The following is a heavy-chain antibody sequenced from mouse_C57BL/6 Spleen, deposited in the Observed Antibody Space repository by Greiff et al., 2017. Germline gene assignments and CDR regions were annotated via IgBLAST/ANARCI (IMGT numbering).Heavy chain of an antibody. V-gene: IGHV1-82*01. J-gene: IGHJ4*01. CDR3: ARDDDYVGAMDY. D-gene: IGHD2-13*01. Sequence: VHLVESGPELVKPGASVKISCTASGYAFSSSWMNWVKQRPGKGLEWIGRIYPGDGDTNYTGKFKGKATLTADKSSSTAYMQLSSLTSEDSAVYYCARDDDYVGAMDYWGQGTSVTVSA. CDR2: IYPGDGDT. CDR1: GYAFSSSW.